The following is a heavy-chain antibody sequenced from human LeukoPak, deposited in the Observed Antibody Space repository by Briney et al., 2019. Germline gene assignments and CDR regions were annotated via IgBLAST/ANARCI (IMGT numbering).Heavy chain of an antibody. CDR2: INPNSGGT. CDR3: ASTGPRAGIYDYYMDV. D-gene: IGHD6-19*01. V-gene: IGHV1-2*02. J-gene: IGHJ6*03. CDR1: GYTFTGYY. Sequence: ASVKVSCKASGYTFTGYYMHWVRQAPGQGLEWMGWINPNSGGTNYAQKFQGRVTMTRDTSISTAYMELSRLRSDDTAVYYCASTGPRAGIYDYYMDVWGKGTTVTVSS.